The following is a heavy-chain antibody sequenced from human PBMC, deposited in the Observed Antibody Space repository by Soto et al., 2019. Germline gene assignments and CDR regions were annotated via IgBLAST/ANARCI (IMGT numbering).Heavy chain of an antibody. V-gene: IGHV3-30-3*01. CDR1: GFTFSSYA. Sequence: GSLRLSCAASGFTFSSYAMHWVRQAPGKGLEGVAVISYDGSNKYYADSVKGRFHISRDNSKNTLYLQMNSLRAEDTAVYYCSRVEQRLYNYDSSGYSKKKFVALDIWGQGTRVTVPS. CDR2: ISYDGSNK. CDR3: SRVEQRLYNYDSSGYSKKKFVALDI. J-gene: IGHJ3*02. D-gene: IGHD3-22*01.